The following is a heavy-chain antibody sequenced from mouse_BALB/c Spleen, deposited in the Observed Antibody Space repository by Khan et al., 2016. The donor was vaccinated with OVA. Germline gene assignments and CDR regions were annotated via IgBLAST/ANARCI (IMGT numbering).Heavy chain of an antibody. V-gene: IGHV1-7*01. Sequence: QVQLKESGAELAKPGASVKMSCKASGYTFTTYWMHWVNQRPGQGLEWIGYINPTSGYTDYTENFKDKATLSADKSSSTAYMQLSSLTSDDSAVYYCARDRIDYWGQGTTLTVSS. CDR1: GYTFTTYW. CDR2: INPTSGYT. CDR3: ARDRIDY. J-gene: IGHJ2*01.